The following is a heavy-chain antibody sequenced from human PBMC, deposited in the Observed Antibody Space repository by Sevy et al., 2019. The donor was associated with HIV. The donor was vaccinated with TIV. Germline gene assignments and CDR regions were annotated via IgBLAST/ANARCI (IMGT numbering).Heavy chain of an antibody. J-gene: IGHJ6*02. CDR3: AREESGDSSAYYYFYYGMDA. V-gene: IGHV1-2*06. D-gene: IGHD3-22*01. CDR2: IHPKRGVT. CDR1: GYTFTAYY. Sequence: ASVKVSCKASGYTFTAYYIHWVRQAPGQGLEWMGRIHPKRGVTNYAQKFQGRVTMTRDTSMSTAYMELTRVTSDDTAVYYCAREESGDSSAYYYFYYGMDAWGQGTTVTVSS.